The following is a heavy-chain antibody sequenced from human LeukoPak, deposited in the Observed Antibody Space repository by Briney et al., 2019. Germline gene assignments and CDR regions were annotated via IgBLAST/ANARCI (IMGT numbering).Heavy chain of an antibody. J-gene: IGHJ4*02. CDR2: IGGIGTRT. D-gene: IGHD2-2*03. V-gene: IGHV3-23*01. CDR3: AKDSHWILFDD. Sequence: GGSLRLSCSASGFTFTTYGMNWVRQAPGKGREWVSGIGGIGTRTYYADSVKGRFTISRDNSKNTLYLQMNSLRDEDTAVYYCAKDSHWILFDDWGQGTLVTVSS. CDR1: GFTFTTYG.